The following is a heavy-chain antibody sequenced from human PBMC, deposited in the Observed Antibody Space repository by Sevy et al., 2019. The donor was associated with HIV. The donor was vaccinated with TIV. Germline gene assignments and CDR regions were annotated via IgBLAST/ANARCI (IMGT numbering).Heavy chain of an antibody. CDR2: ISYDGSDK. J-gene: IGHJ6*02. CDR1: GFIFSTYS. D-gene: IGHD4-17*01. Sequence: GGSLRLSCAASGFIFSTYSMHWVRQAPGKGLEWVALISYDGSDKYYADSVKGRFTISRDNFKNTLYLQMNSLTTEDTAVYYCARPRANYVDHYFFYAMDVWGQGTTVTVSS. CDR3: ARPRANYVDHYFFYAMDV. V-gene: IGHV3-30-3*01.